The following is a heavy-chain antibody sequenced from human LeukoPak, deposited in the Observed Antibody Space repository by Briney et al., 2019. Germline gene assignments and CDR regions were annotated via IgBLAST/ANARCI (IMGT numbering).Heavy chain of an antibody. CDR3: ARVGAATFYYYYMDV. Sequence: ASVKVSCKASGYTFTAYSMHWVRQAPGQGLEYMGWLNPNSGDTNYAQKFQGRVTMTRDTSMSTAYMELSSLRVGDTAVYFCARVGAATFYYYYMDVWGKGTTVTVSS. V-gene: IGHV1-2*02. J-gene: IGHJ6*03. D-gene: IGHD2-15*01. CDR1: GYTFTAYS. CDR2: LNPNSGDT.